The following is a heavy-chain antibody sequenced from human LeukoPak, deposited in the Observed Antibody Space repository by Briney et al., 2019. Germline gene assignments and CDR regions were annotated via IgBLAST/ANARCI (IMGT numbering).Heavy chain of an antibody. D-gene: IGHD6-13*01. CDR1: GGSITTHY. Sequence: SETLSLTCTVSGGSITTHYWNWIRQPPGKGLEWIGTVYYSGSTYYNPSLESRVTLFVDTSKNQFSLKLSSVTAADTAVYYCAASYSTSWPEIDYWGQGTLVTVSS. CDR3: AASYSTSWPEIDY. CDR2: VYYSGST. J-gene: IGHJ4*02. V-gene: IGHV4-59*04.